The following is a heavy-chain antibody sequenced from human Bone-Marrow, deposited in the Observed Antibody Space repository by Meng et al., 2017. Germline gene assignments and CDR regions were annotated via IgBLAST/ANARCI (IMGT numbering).Heavy chain of an antibody. Sequence: SETLSLTCTVSGGSISSYYWSWIRQPPGKGLEWIGYIYYSGGTNYNPSLKSRVTISVDTSKNQFSLKLSSVTAADTAVYYCARVAIRYYGSGSYRLNWFDPWGQGTLVTVSS. CDR2: IYYSGGT. V-gene: IGHV4-59*08. D-gene: IGHD3-10*01. J-gene: IGHJ5*02. CDR1: GGSISSYY. CDR3: ARVAIRYYGSGSYRLNWFDP.